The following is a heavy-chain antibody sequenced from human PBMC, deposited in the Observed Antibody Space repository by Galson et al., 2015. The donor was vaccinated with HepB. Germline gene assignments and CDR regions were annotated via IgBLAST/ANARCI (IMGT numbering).Heavy chain of an antibody. CDR1: GFTFRDLS. V-gene: IGHV3-23*01. CDR2: ISGRGDTI. CDR3: AKDKAVGMRAYDY. Sequence: LRLSCAASGFTFRDLSMTWVRQAPGKGLEWVAAISGRGDTIFYTDSVKGRFTISRDNSKSTLYLEMNRLRDEDTAVYYCAKDKAVGMRAYDYWGQGTLVTVSS. D-gene: IGHD6-13*01. J-gene: IGHJ4*02.